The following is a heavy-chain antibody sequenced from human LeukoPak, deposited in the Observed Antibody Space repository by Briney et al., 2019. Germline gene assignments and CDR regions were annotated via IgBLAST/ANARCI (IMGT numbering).Heavy chain of an antibody. J-gene: IGHJ5*02. D-gene: IGHD3-3*01. V-gene: IGHV3-30*04. Sequence: GGSLRLSCVASGFFLRDYVVHWVRQSPGKGLEWVAVLSHDGKSQHYADSVRGRFTISRDNSKNTLHLQMTSLRREDTATYYCAREPNSEIWRGLSPWGQGTQVIVSS. CDR2: LSHDGKSQ. CDR3: AREPNSEIWRGLSP. CDR1: GFFLRDYV.